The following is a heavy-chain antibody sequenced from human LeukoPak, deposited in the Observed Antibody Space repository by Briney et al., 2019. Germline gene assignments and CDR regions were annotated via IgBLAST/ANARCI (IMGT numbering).Heavy chain of an antibody. V-gene: IGHV3-23*01. D-gene: IGHD2-15*01. Sequence: PGGSLRLSCAASGFTFSSYAMSWVRQAPGKGLEWGSAISGSGGSTYYADSVKGRFTISRDNSKNTLYLQMNSLRAEDTAVYYCAKDFCSGGSCVYWFDPWGQGTLVTVSS. CDR3: AKDFCSGGSCVYWFDP. J-gene: IGHJ5*02. CDR1: GFTFSSYA. CDR2: ISGSGGST.